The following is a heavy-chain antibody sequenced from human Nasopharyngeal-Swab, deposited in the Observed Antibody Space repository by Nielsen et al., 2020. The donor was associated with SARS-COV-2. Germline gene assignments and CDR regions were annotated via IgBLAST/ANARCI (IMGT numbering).Heavy chain of an antibody. CDR1: GFTFSSHS. D-gene: IGHD3-10*01. CDR3: ARVLLRALGKFGEGYAFDI. Sequence: GESLKISCAASGFTFSSHSMNWVRQAPGKGLEWVSSISSSSTYIYYADSVKGRFTISRDNAKNSLYLQMNSLRVEDTAVYYCARVLLRALGKFGEGYAFDIWGQGTMVTV. V-gene: IGHV3-21*01. CDR2: ISSSSTYI. J-gene: IGHJ3*02.